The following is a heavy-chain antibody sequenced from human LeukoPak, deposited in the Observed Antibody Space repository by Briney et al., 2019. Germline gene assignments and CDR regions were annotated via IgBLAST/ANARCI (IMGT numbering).Heavy chain of an antibody. CDR1: GFTYSSYA. V-gene: IGHV3-23*01. CDR2: ISGSGGSK. CDR3: AKDSSGHYYDSSGTDY. D-gene: IGHD3-22*01. J-gene: IGHJ4*02. Sequence: GGTLRLSRAASGFTYSSYAMSWVRQPPARGVEGVAAISGSGGSKDYADSVKGGFTISRDNSKNTLYLQMTSLRAEDRAVYYCAKDSSGHYYDSSGTDYWGQGTLVTVSS.